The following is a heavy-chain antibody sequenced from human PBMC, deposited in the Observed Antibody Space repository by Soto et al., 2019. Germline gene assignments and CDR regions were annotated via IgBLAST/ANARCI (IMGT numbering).Heavy chain of an antibody. CDR1: GGTFSSYA. Sequence: QVQLVQSGAEVKKPGSSVKVSCKASGGTFSSYAISWVRQAPGQGLEWMGGIIPIFGTANYAQKLQGRVTITADESTSTAYMELSSLRSEDTAVYYCARGLSSSLAYYYYGMDVWGQGTTVTVSS. D-gene: IGHD6-6*01. V-gene: IGHV1-69*01. CDR2: IIPIFGTA. J-gene: IGHJ6*02. CDR3: ARGLSSSLAYYYYGMDV.